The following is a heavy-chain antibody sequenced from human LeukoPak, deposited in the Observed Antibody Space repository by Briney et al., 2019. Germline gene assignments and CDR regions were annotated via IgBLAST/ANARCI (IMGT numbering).Heavy chain of an antibody. V-gene: IGHV3-53*01. Sequence: GGSLRLSCVASEFTVSSNYMSWVRQAPGKGLEWVSVIYSGGTTFYADSVKGRFTISRDNSMNTLYLHMNSLRVEDTAVYYCARSSTIGAAGLFDSWGQGTLVTVS. CDR1: EFTVSSNY. CDR2: IYSGGTT. CDR3: ARSSTIGAAGLFDS. J-gene: IGHJ4*02. D-gene: IGHD6-13*01.